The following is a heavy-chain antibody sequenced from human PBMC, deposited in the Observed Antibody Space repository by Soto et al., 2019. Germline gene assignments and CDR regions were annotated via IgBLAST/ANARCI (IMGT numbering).Heavy chain of an antibody. Sequence: SETLSLTCAVYGGSFRGHYRSWIRQPPGKGLEWIGEINHSGSTNYNPSLKSRVTISVDTSKNQFSLKLSSVTAADTAVYYCARALIAARPFRWFDPWGQGTLVTVSS. CDR2: INHSGST. CDR3: ARALIAARPFRWFDP. D-gene: IGHD6-6*01. CDR1: GGSFRGHY. V-gene: IGHV4-34*01. J-gene: IGHJ5*02.